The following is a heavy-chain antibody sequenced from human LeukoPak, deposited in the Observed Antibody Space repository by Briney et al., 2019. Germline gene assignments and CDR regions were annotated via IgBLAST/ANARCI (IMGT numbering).Heavy chain of an antibody. V-gene: IGHV3-30-3*01. CDR3: ARAPPPSDSSGYYLGYYFDY. Sequence: GGSLRLSCAASGFTFSSYPMHWVRQAPGKGLEWVAVISYDGSNKYYADSVKGRFTISRDNSKNTPYLQMNSLRAEDTAVFYCARAPPPSDSSGYYLGYYFDYWGQGTLVTVSS. CDR1: GFTFSSYP. D-gene: IGHD3-22*01. CDR2: ISYDGSNK. J-gene: IGHJ4*02.